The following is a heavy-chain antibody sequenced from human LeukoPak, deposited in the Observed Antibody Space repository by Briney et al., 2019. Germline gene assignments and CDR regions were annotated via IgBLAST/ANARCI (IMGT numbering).Heavy chain of an antibody. CDR2: ISTSSSYI. Sequence: GGSLRLSCAASGFTLSSNYMSWVRHAPGEGLEWVSSISTSSSYIYYADSVKGRFTISRDNARNSLYLQMNSLRAEDTAVYYCAREEGGKLGIDYYFDYWGQGTLVTVSS. J-gene: IGHJ4*02. D-gene: IGHD7-27*01. CDR1: GFTLSSNY. CDR3: AREEGGKLGIDYYFDY. V-gene: IGHV3-21*01.